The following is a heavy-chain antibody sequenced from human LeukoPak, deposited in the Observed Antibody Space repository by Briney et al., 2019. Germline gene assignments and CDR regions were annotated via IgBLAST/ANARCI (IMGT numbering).Heavy chain of an antibody. CDR3: ARDGGRIGGSSGGFDY. J-gene: IGHJ4*02. V-gene: IGHV3-30*01. CDR2: ISYDGSNK. CDR1: GFAFSGYA. D-gene: IGHD6-6*01. Sequence: GGSLRLSCAASGFAFSGYAMSWVRQAPGKGLEWVAVISYDGSNKYYADSVKGRFTISRDNSKNTLYLQMNSLRAEDTAVYYCARDGGRIGGSSGGFDYWGQGTLVTVSS.